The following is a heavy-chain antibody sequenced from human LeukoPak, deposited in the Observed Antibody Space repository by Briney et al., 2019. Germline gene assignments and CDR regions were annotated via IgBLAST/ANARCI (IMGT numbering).Heavy chain of an antibody. V-gene: IGHV3-30*03. CDR1: GFTFSSYG. J-gene: IGHJ6*02. D-gene: IGHD3-9*01. Sequence: PGGSLRLSCAASGFTFSSYGMHWVRQAPGKGLEWVAVISYDGSNEYYADSVKGRFTISRDNSKNTLYLQMNSLRAEDTAVYYCVTSSLRYFDWLWPPGMDVWGQGTTVTVSS. CDR2: ISYDGSNE. CDR3: VTSSLRYFDWLWPPGMDV.